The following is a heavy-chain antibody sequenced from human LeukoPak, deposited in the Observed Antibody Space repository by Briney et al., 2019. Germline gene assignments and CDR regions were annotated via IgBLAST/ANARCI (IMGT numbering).Heavy chain of an antibody. CDR2: ISYDGSNK. CDR1: GFTFSSYA. V-gene: IGHV3-30-3*01. CDR3: ARDLIPDSIYGVSGPFDY. J-gene: IGHJ4*02. D-gene: IGHD4-17*01. Sequence: GGSLRLSCAASGFTFSSYAMHWVRQAPGKGLEWVAVISYDGSNKYYADSVKGRFTISRDNSKNTLYLQMNSLRAEDTAVYYCARDLIPDSIYGVSGPFDYWGQGTLVTVSS.